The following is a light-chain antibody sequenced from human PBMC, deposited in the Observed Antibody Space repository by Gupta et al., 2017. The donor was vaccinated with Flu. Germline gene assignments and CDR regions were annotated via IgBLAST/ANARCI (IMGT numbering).Light chain of an antibody. CDR3: QSYDSSNPWV. CDR1: SGSIASNY. CDR2: EDN. Sequence: NFMLTQPHSVSESPGNTVTISCTRSSGSIASNYVQWYQQRPGSAPTTVIYEDNQRPSGVPDRFSGSIDSSSNSASLTISGLKTEDEADYYCQSYDSSNPWVFGGGTKLTVL. V-gene: IGLV6-57*03. J-gene: IGLJ3*02.